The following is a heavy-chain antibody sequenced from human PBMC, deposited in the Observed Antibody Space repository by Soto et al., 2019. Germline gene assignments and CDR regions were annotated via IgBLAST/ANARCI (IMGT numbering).Heavy chain of an antibody. CDR1: GYSFTSYA. Sequence: ASVKVSCKASGYSFTSYAIYWVRQAPGQRLEWMGWMNPNTGNSAYAQKFQGRVTVTSDTSINTVHMELSSLRSEDTAVYYCARRAETNGWNGFGADKYYFDFWGQGTLVTVSS. CDR3: ARRAETNGWNGFGADKYYFDF. V-gene: IGHV1-8*01. D-gene: IGHD1-1*01. CDR2: MNPNTGNS. J-gene: IGHJ4*02.